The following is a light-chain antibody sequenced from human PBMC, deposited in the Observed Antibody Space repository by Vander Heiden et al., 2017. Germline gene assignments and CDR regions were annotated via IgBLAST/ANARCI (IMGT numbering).Light chain of an antibody. CDR2: GNT. Sequence: QSVLTQPPSVSGAPGQRVTISCTGSRSNIGAGYDVNWYQQLPGTAPKLLIYGNTNRPSGVPDLFAASKSGTSASLAITGLQAEHEADYYCQSYDGSLREVVFGGGTKLTVL. CDR3: QSYDGSLREVV. J-gene: IGLJ2*01. CDR1: RSNIGAGYD. V-gene: IGLV1-40*01.